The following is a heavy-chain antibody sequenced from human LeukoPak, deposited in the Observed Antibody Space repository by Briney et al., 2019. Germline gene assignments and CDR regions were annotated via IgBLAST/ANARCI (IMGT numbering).Heavy chain of an antibody. CDR2: ISGRGDTT. D-gene: IGHD4-17*01. V-gene: IGHV3-23*01. Sequence: GGSLRLSCAASGFTFSSYAMSWVRQAPGKGLEWVSVISGRGDTTYYADSVKGRFTISRDNSKNTLYLQMDSLRVEDTAVYYCAKDHRMTTVTYDALDIWGQGTMVTVPS. J-gene: IGHJ3*02. CDR1: GFTFSSYA. CDR3: AKDHRMTTVTYDALDI.